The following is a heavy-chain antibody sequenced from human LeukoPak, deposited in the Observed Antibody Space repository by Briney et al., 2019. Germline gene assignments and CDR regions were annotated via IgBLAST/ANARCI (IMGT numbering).Heavy chain of an antibody. CDR1: GFNFNNYW. CDR2: IKDDGSEE. D-gene: IGHD1-26*01. Sequence: GSLRLSCAASGFNFNNYWMSWLRQAPGKGLEWVANIKDDGSEEYYVDSVKGRFTIVRDNAYNSLYLQMNSLRVEDTAVYYCARDGGVGATWEGFDYWGQGILVTVSS. V-gene: IGHV3-7*01. J-gene: IGHJ4*02. CDR3: ARDGGVGATWEGFDY.